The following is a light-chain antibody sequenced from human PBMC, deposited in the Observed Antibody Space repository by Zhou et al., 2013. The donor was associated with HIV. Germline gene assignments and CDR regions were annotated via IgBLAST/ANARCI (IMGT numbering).Light chain of an antibody. CDR3: QQYGSSPET. J-gene: IGKJ2*01. CDR1: QSVDNY. V-gene: IGKV3-20*01. Sequence: EIVLTQSPATLSLSPGERATLSCRASQSVDNYLAWYQQKPGQAPRLLIYDTSTRATGIPDGFSGTGSGTDFTLTISRLEPEDFAVYYCQQYGSSPETFGQGTKLEIK. CDR2: DTS.